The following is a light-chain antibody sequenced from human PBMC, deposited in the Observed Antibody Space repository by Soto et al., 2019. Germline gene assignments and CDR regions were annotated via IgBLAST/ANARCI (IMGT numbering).Light chain of an antibody. J-gene: IGKJ1*01. CDR2: GAS. Sequence: IVMPQSPATLSVSPGESATLSGRASQSVSRSLAWYQQRPGQAPRLLIYGASNRATGIPDRFSGSWSGTDFTLTISRLEPEDFAVYYCQQYGSSGTVGQGTKVDIK. V-gene: IGKV3-20*01. CDR3: QQYGSSGT. CDR1: QSVSRS.